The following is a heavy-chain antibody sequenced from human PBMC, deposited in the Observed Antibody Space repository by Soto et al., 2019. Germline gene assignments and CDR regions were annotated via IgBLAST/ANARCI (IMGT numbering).Heavy chain of an antibody. CDR3: ATGRVYFGSEY. D-gene: IGHD3-10*01. V-gene: IGHV4-59*01. CDR2: IYYNGNI. CDR1: GGSITSYY. J-gene: IGHJ4*02. Sequence: QVQLQESGPGLVRPLETLSLTCTVPGGSITSYYWSWVRQPPGKGLEWIGYIYYNGNINYNPSLKSRLTLSLDTSKNQFSLRLRSVTAADTAVYYCATGRVYFGSEYWGQGTLVTVSS.